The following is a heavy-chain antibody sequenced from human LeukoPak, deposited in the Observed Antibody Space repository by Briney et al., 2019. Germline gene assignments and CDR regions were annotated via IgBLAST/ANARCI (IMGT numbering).Heavy chain of an antibody. J-gene: IGHJ4*02. CDR2: IIPMLGIA. V-gene: IGHV1-69*02. D-gene: IGHD6-19*01. CDR1: GGTFSSYT. Sequence: ASVKVSCKASGGTFSSYTISWVRQAPGQGLEWMGRIIPMLGIANYAQKFQGRVTITADKSTSTAYMELSSLRSEDTAVYYCARSIAVAGSLYWGQGTLVTVSS. CDR3: ARSIAVAGSLY.